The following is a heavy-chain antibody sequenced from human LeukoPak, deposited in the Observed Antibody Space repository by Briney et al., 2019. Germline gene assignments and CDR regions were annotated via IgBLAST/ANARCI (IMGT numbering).Heavy chain of an antibody. CDR1: GGSISSSNYY. CDR3: AREKLWELTHSRAFDI. Sequence: SETLSLTCTVSGGSISSSNYYWSWIRQPAGKALEWIGLIYTSGSTNYNPSLKSRVTISVDTSKNQFSLKLSSVTAADTAVYYCAREKLWELTHSRAFDIWGQGTMVTVSS. CDR2: IYTSGST. D-gene: IGHD1-26*01. V-gene: IGHV4-61*02. J-gene: IGHJ3*02.